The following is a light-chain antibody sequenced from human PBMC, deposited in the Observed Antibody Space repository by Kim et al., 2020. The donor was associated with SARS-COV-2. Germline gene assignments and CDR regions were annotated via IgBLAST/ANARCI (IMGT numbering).Light chain of an antibody. CDR3: QQYGYLPLT. J-gene: IGKJ4*01. V-gene: IGKV3-20*01. CDR1: QSVRSSF. Sequence: YPGERATLSCRASQSVRSSFLAWYQQKPGQAPRLLIYDASSRASGIADRFSGRGSGTDFTLTISRLQPEDSAVYYCQQYGYLPLTFGGGTKVDIK. CDR2: DAS.